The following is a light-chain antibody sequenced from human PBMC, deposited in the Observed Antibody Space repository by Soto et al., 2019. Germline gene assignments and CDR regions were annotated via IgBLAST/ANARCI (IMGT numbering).Light chain of an antibody. CDR1: QSFSTSY. CDR2: NTF. Sequence: EIVFTQSPGTLSLSPGDRATLSCRASQSFSTSYLAWYQHKPGQAPRLLIYNTFTRATGIPDRFSGSGSGTDFTLTISRLEPEDFAVYYCQQYGGSPFTFGPGTKVDIK. CDR3: QQYGGSPFT. V-gene: IGKV3-20*01. J-gene: IGKJ3*01.